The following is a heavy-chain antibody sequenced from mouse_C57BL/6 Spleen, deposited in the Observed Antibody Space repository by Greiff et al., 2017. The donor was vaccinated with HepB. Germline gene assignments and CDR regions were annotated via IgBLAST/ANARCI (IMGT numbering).Heavy chain of an antibody. CDR3: VSAHYYGSSYEGWFAY. J-gene: IGHJ3*01. Sequence: EVQLVESGGGLVQPKGSLKLSCAASGFTFNTYAMHWVRQAPGKGLEWVARIRSKSSNYATYYADSVKDRFTISRDDSQSMLYLQMNNLKTEDTAMYYCVSAHYYGSSYEGWFAYWGQGTLVTVSA. CDR2: IRSKSSNYAT. CDR1: GFTFNTYA. D-gene: IGHD1-1*01. V-gene: IGHV10-3*01.